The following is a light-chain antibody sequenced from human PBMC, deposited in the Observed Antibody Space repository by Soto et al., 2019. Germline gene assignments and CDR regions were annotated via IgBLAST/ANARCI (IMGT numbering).Light chain of an antibody. Sequence: QSVLTQPASVSGSPGQSITISCTGTSSDVGGYNYVSWYQQHPGKAPKFMIYEVSNRPSGVSNRFSGSKSGNTASLTISGIQAEDEADYYCSSYTSSSTLVFGGGTKLTVL. V-gene: IGLV2-14*01. CDR2: EVS. CDR1: SSDVGGYNY. J-gene: IGLJ2*01. CDR3: SSYTSSSTLV.